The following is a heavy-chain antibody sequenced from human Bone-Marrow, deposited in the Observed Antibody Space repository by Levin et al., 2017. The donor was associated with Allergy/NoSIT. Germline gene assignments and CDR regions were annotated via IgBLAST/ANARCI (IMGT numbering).Heavy chain of an antibody. CDR2: IYYSGST. D-gene: IGHD4-17*01. Sequence: TSETLSLTCTVSGGSISSGGYYWSWIRQHPGKGLEWIGYIYYSGSTYYNPSLKSRVTISVDTSKNQFSLKLSSVTAADTAVYYCARGGDYGDTHWYFDRWGRGTLVTVSS. V-gene: IGHV4-31*03. CDR3: ARGGDYGDTHWYFDR. J-gene: IGHJ2*01. CDR1: GGSISSGGYY.